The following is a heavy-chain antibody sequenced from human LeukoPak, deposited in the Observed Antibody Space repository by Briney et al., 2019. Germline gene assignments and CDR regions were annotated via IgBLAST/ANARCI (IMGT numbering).Heavy chain of an antibody. D-gene: IGHD3-10*01. J-gene: IGHJ4*02. CDR1: GFTLADYG. CDR3: ARGGGNYPFDW. Sequence: GGSLRLSCAGSGFTLADYGMSWVRQVPGKGLEWVSGINWRGGSTDYADSVKGRFTISRDNAKNSLYLQMNSLRAEDTAFYYCARGGGNYPFDWWGQGILVTVSS. V-gene: IGHV3-20*04. CDR2: INWRGGST.